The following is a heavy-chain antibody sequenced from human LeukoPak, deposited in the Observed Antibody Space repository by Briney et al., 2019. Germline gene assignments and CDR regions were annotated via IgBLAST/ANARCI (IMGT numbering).Heavy chain of an antibody. V-gene: IGHV1-2*02. D-gene: IGHD2-21*01. CDR3: AILRLSTRLWWYFDL. CDR2: INPNSGDT. Sequence: GASVKVSCKASGYTFNAYYLHWVRQAPGQGLEWMGWINPNSGDTKYAQKFQGRVTMTGDTSISTAYMELSRLRFDDTAVYYCAILRLSTRLWWYFDLWGRGTLVTVSS. CDR1: GYTFNAYY. J-gene: IGHJ2*01.